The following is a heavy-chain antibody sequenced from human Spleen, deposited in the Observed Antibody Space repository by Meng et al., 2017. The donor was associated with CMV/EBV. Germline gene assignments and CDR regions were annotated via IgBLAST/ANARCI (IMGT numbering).Heavy chain of an antibody. V-gene: IGHV3-49*04. D-gene: IGHD4-17*01. CDR1: GFTFGDFV. CDR2: IRSKAYGGTT. CDR3: TXVNGDYGDYHEGPRVAPDXYYGMDV. J-gene: IGHJ6*02. Sequence: GESLKISCRASGFTFGDFVMSWVRQAPGKGLEWVGFIRSKAYGGTTEYAASVKGRFTISREDSKSIAYLQMNSLKTEDTAVYYCTXVNGDYGDYHEGPRVAPDXYYGMDVWGQGTTVTVSS.